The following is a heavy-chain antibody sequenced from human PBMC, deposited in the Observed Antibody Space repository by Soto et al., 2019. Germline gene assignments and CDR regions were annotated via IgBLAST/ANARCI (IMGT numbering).Heavy chain of an antibody. D-gene: IGHD1-20*01. CDR2: IFYTGTT. Sequence: KTSETLSLTCPVSGDSISNFYWGCIRQPPGKGLEWIGHIFYTGTTNYTPSLKSRVTMSVHTSMNQFSLKLSSVTAADTAMYHCATIGMDSFAFRG. V-gene: IGHV4-59*01. CDR1: GDSISNFY. J-gene: IGHJ4*01. CDR3: ATIGMDSFAF.